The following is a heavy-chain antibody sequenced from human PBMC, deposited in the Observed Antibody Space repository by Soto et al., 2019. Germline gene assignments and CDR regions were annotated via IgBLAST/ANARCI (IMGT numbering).Heavy chain of an antibody. J-gene: IGHJ4*02. CDR1: GGSISSSSYY. Sequence: QLQLQESGPGLVKPSETLSLTCTVSGGSISSSSYYWGWIRQPPGKGLEWIGSIYYSGSTYYNPSLKSRVTISVDTSKNQFSLKLSSVTAADTAVYYCARITYSSSWGRGGYFDYWGQGTLVTVSS. D-gene: IGHD6-13*01. CDR2: IYYSGST. CDR3: ARITYSSSWGRGGYFDY. V-gene: IGHV4-39*01.